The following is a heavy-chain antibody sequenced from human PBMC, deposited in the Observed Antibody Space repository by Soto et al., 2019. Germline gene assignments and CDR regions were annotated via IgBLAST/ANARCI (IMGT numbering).Heavy chain of an antibody. CDR2: ISAYNGNT. V-gene: IGHV1-18*01. CDR3: ARDPVSTKNCFAP. J-gene: IGHJ5*02. CDR1: GGTFSSYA. Sequence: ASVKVSCKTSGGTFSSYAISWVRQAPGQGLEWMGWISAYNGNTNYAQKLQGRVTMTTDTSTSTAYMELRSLRSDDTAVYYCARDPVSTKNCFAPGGQETLVPVSS. D-gene: IGHD3-16*01.